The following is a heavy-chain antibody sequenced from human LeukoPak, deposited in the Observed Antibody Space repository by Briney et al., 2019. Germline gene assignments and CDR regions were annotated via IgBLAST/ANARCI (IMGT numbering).Heavy chain of an antibody. D-gene: IGHD6-6*01. CDR2: ISGSGGST. V-gene: IGHV3-23*01. CDR3: ASIAARPDDYYYMDV. Sequence: GGSLRLSCAASGFTFSSYAMSWVRQAPGKGLEWVSAISGSGGSTYYADSVKGRFTISRDNSKNTLHLQMNSLRAEDTAVYYCASIAARPDDYYYMDVWGKGTTVTVSS. CDR1: GFTFSSYA. J-gene: IGHJ6*03.